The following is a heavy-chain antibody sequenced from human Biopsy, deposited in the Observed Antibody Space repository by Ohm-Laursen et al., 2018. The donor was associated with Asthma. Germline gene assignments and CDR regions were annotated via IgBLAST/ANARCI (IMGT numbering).Heavy chain of an antibody. CDR3: ARGPAWQQLDN. CDR2: INSDGSST. V-gene: IGHV3-74*01. J-gene: IGHJ4*02. D-gene: IGHD6-13*01. Sequence: SLRLSCAAAGFTFSSYWMHWVRQPPGKGLVWVSRINSDGSSTSYADSVKGRFTISRDNAKNMLYLEMNSLSAEDTAVYYCARGPAWQQLDNWGQGTLVTVSS. CDR1: GFTFSSYW.